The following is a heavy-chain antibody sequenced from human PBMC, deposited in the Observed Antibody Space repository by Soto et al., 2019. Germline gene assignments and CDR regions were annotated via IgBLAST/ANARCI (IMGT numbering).Heavy chain of an antibody. Sequence: ASVKVSCKASGYTFTGYYIHWVRQAPGQGLEWMGWINPNSGSTNYAQKFQGRVTMTRDTSISTACMELSRLRSDDTAVYYCAGNYYDTSGYYYVEYWGQGTLVTVSS. V-gene: IGHV1-2*02. CDR3: AGNYYDTSGYYYVEY. CDR1: GYTFTGYY. CDR2: INPNSGST. D-gene: IGHD3-22*01. J-gene: IGHJ4*02.